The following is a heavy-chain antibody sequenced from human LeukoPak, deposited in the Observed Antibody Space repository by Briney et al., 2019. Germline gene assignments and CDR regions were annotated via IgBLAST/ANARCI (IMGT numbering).Heavy chain of an antibody. CDR2: IYSSGNA. CDR1: GGSINYYY. CDR3: ARGTQTGADAFDI. J-gene: IGHJ3*02. Sequence: SETLSLTCTVSGGSINYYYWMWIRQPPGKGLEWIGYIYSSGNAYYNPSLKSRVSMSVDTSKNQFSLKLSSVTAADTAVYFCARGTQTGADAFDIWGQGTVVTVSS. V-gene: IGHV4-59*12. D-gene: IGHD1-14*01.